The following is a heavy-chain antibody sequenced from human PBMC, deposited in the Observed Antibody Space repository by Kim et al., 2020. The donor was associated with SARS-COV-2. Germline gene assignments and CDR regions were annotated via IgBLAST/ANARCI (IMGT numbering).Heavy chain of an antibody. V-gene: IGHV4-31*03. D-gene: IGHD6-19*01. J-gene: IGHJ6*02. CDR2: IYYSGST. Sequence: SETLSLTCTVSGGSISSGGYYWSWIRQHPGKGLEWIGYIYYSGSTYYNPSLKSRVTISVDTSKNQFSLKLSSVTAADTAVYYCARDSYSSGWSAYYYGMDVWGQGTTVTVSS. CDR3: ARDSYSSGWSAYYYGMDV. CDR1: GGSISSGGYY.